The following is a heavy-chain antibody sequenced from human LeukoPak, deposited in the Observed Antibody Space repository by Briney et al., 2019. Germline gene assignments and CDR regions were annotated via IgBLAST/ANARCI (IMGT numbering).Heavy chain of an antibody. CDR1: GFTFSSYS. Sequence: GGSLRLSCAASGFTFSSYSMNWVRQAPGKGLEWVSSISSSSSYIYYADSVKGRFTISRDNAKNSLYLQMNSLRAEDTAVYYCARVGTSSRGGSIDYWGQGTLVTVSS. D-gene: IGHD2-2*01. CDR3: ARVGTSSRGGSIDY. CDR2: ISSSSSYI. J-gene: IGHJ4*02. V-gene: IGHV3-21*01.